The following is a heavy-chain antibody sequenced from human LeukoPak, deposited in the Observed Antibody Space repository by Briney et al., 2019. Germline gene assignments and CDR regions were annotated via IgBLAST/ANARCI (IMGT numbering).Heavy chain of an antibody. V-gene: IGHV3-33*01. Sequence: GGSLRLSCAASGFTFSSYGMHWVRQAPGKRLEWVAVIWYDGSNKYYADSVKGRFTISRDNSKNTLYLQMNSLRAEDTAVYYCASSIAAAGLDYWGQGTLVTVSS. CDR1: GFTFSSYG. CDR2: IWYDGSNK. J-gene: IGHJ4*02. D-gene: IGHD6-13*01. CDR3: ASSIAAAGLDY.